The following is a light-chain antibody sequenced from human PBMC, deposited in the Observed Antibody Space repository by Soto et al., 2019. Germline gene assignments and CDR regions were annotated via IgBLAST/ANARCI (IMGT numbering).Light chain of an antibody. CDR2: MIS. V-gene: IGKV2-24*01. CDR1: QILVHSDGNTY. J-gene: IGKJ2*01. Sequence: DIVLTQTPLSSPVTLGQPASISCRSSQILVHSDGNTYLTWLQQRPGQPPRPLIYMISNRFSGVPDRFSGSGAGTDFTLKISRVEADDVGVYYCRQATQAYTFGQGTKLEIK. CDR3: RQATQAYT.